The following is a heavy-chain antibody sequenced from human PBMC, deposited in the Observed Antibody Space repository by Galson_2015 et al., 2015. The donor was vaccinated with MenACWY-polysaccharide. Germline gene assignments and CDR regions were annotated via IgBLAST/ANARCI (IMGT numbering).Heavy chain of an antibody. CDR3: AKDRSSGTSWYYFDL. J-gene: IGHJ2*01. D-gene: IGHD6-19*01. CDR2: FPSSGSRP. Sequence: SLRLSCAASGSTFSDYGMSWFRQAPGKGLEWVAGFPSSGSRPYYADSVRGRFSVSRDNSDNTLYLQMNSLRAEDTAMYYCAKDRSSGTSWYYFDLWGRGTLVTVSS. V-gene: IGHV3-23*01. CDR1: GSTFSDYG.